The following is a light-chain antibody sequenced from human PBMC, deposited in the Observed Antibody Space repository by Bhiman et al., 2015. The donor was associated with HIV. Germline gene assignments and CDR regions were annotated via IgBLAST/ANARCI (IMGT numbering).Light chain of an antibody. J-gene: IGLJ3*02. V-gene: IGLV2-8*01. Sequence: QSALTQPPSASGSPGQSVTISCTGTSSDVGGYNFVSWYQQHPGKAPKVMIYEVDKRPSGVPDRFSGSKSGNTASLTVSGLQAEDEADYYCAAWDSSTLHAVFGGGTKLTVL. CDR2: EVD. CDR1: SSDVGGYNF. CDR3: AAWDSSTLHAV.